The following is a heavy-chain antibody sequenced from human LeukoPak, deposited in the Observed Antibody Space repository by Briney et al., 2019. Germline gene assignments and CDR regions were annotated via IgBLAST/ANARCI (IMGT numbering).Heavy chain of an antibody. CDR1: GFTFSDHY. V-gene: IGHV3-72*01. Sequence: PGVSLRLSCAAPGFTFSDHYMDWVRQTPGKGLEWVGRIKNKANGYGTLYAASVTGRFVISRDDSKNSLYLQMNSLKTEDTAVYYCTRVHLGAATRFFDYWGQGTLVTVSS. CDR2: IKNKANGYGT. CDR3: TRVHLGAATRFFDY. J-gene: IGHJ4*02. D-gene: IGHD1-26*01.